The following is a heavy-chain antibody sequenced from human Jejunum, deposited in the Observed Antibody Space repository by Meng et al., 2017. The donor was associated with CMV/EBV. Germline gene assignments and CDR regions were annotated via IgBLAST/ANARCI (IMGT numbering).Heavy chain of an antibody. CDR3: VREGYFCSSSSCYKSFDY. J-gene: IGHJ4*02. Sequence: TDAFLHGVRKAHGQGLGWVGLINVNSGETSSAQNLQGRVTMTRDTSISTVYMDLSRLRSDDTALYYCVREGYFCSSSSCYKSFDYWGQGTLVTVSS. CDR2: INVNSGET. D-gene: IGHD2-2*02. V-gene: IGHV1-2*02. CDR1: TDAF.